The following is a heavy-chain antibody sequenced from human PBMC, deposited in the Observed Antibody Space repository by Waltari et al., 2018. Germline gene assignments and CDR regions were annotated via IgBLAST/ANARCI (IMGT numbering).Heavy chain of an antibody. CDR1: GFTFNIYW. CDR3: ARDPGFSEFDL. Sequence: EVQLVESGGGLVQPGASLRLSCAASGFTFNIYWMSWVRQAPGKGLEFVANINQDGSEKSYVDSVKGRFTISRDNAKNSMSLQMSSLRAEDAAVYYCARDPGFSEFDLRGQGTLVSISA. V-gene: IGHV3-7*01. J-gene: IGHJ3*01. CDR2: INQDGSEK.